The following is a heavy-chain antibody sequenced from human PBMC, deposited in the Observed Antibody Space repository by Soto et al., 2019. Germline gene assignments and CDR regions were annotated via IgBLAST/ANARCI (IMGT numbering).Heavy chain of an antibody. CDR1: GASINCFY. CDR2: IYATGTT. Sequence: PSETLSLTCTVSGASINCFYWSWIRKSAGKGLEWIGRIYATGTTDYNPSLKSRVMMSVDTSKKQFSLKLRSVTAADTAVYYCVRDGTKTLRDWFDPWGQGISVTVSS. V-gene: IGHV4-4*07. J-gene: IGHJ5*02. CDR3: VRDGTKTLRDWFDP. D-gene: IGHD1-1*01.